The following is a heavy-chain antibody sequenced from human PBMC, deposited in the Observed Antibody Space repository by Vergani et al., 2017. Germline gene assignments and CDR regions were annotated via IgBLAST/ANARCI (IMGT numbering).Heavy chain of an antibody. CDR1: GGTFSSYA. CDR2: IIPIFGTA. Sequence: QVQLVQSGAEVKKPGSSVKVSCKASGGTFSSYAISWVRQAPGQGLEWMGGIIPIFGTANYAQKFQGRVTITADESTSAAYMELSSLRSEDTAVYYCAGDRGSGYYLYYYYMDVWGKGTTVTVSS. V-gene: IGHV1-69*12. J-gene: IGHJ6*03. CDR3: AGDRGSGYYLYYYYMDV. D-gene: IGHD3-3*01.